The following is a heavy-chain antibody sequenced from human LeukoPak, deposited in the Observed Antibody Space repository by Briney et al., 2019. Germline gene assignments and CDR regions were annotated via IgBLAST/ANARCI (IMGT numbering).Heavy chain of an antibody. Sequence: SETLSLTCTVSGGSISSSSYYWGWIRQPPGKGLEWIGSIYYSGSTYYNPSLKSRVTISVDTSKNQFSLKLSSVTAADTAVYYCARARRWPFDYWGQGTLVTVSS. CDR3: ARARRWPFDY. CDR1: GGSISSSSYY. V-gene: IGHV4-39*07. D-gene: IGHD5-24*01. J-gene: IGHJ4*02. CDR2: IYYSGST.